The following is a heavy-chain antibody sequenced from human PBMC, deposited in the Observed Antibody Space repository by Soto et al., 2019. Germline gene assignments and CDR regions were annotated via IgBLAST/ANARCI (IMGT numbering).Heavy chain of an antibody. CDR3: ARTLGDYYDSSGADY. J-gene: IGHJ4*02. D-gene: IGHD3-22*01. V-gene: IGHV3-48*02. CDR2: ISSSSSTI. Sequence: EVQLVESGGGLVQPGGSLRLSCAASGFTFSSYSMNWVRQAPGKGLEWVSYISSSSSTIYYADSVKGRFTISRDNAKNSLYLQMNSLRDEDTAVYYRARTLGDYYDSSGADYWGQGTLVTVSS. CDR1: GFTFSSYS.